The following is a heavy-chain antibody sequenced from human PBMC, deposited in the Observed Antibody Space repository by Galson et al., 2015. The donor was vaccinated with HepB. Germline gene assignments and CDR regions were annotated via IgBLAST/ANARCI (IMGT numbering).Heavy chain of an antibody. Sequence: SVKVSCKASGGTFSSYAISWVRQAPGQGLEWMGGIIPIFGTANYAQKFQGRVTITADESTSTAYLQWSSLKASDTAMYYCARPRFCSGGSCYSDAVDIWGQGTMVTVSS. CDR3: ARPRFCSGGSCYSDAVDI. D-gene: IGHD2-15*01. V-gene: IGHV1-69*13. CDR1: GGTFSSYA. J-gene: IGHJ3*02. CDR2: IIPIFGTA.